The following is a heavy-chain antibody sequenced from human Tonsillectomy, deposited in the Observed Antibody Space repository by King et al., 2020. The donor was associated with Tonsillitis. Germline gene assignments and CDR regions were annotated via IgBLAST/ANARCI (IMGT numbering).Heavy chain of an antibody. V-gene: IGHV4-34*01. J-gene: IGHJ4*02. CDR2: INHSGST. D-gene: IGHD3-3*01. CDR1: GGSLSDYY. CDR3: ARGKYDFWSSFPDYFDY. Sequence: VQLQQWGAGLLKPSETLSLTCAVYGGSLSDYYWSWIRQPPGKGLEWIGDINHSGSTHYNPSLKSRVTISVDTSKNQFSLNLISVTAADTAVYYCARGKYDFWSSFPDYFDYWGRGTLVTVSS.